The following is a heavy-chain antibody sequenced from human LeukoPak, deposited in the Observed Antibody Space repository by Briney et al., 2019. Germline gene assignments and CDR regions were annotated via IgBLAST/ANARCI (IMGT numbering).Heavy chain of an antibody. J-gene: IGHJ4*02. CDR3: ASLYYYDSSGYYHFDY. Sequence: SETLSLTCTVFGGSISSGGDYWSWIRQHPGKGLEWIGYIYYSGSTYYNPSLKSRVTISVDASKNQFSLKLSSVTAADTAVYYCASLYYYDSSGYYHFDYWGQGTLVTVSS. D-gene: IGHD3-22*01. CDR2: IYYSGST. V-gene: IGHV4-31*03. CDR1: GGSISSGGDY.